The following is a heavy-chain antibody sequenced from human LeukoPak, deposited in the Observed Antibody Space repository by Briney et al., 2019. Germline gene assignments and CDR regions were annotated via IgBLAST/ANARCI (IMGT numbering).Heavy chain of an antibody. V-gene: IGHV3-21*01. D-gene: IGHD2-2*02. CDR2: ISSSSSYI. Sequence: PGGSLRLSCAASGFTSCSYSMNWVRQSPGKGLEWVSSISSSSSYIYYADSVKGRFTISRDNAKNSLYLQMNSLRAEDTAVYYCARDAVVVAPAAIHPWGQGTLVTVSS. CDR3: ARDAVVVAPAAIHP. CDR1: GFTSCSYS. J-gene: IGHJ5*02.